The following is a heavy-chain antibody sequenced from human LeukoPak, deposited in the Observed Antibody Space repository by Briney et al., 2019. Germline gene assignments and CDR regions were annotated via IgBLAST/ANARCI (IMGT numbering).Heavy chain of an antibody. CDR2: IKSKTDGGTT. D-gene: IGHD5-12*01. CDR1: GFTFSSYA. V-gene: IGHV3-15*01. J-gene: IGHJ4*02. CDR3: TTDEPGWWLPLVTDY. Sequence: GGSLRLSCAASGFTFSSYAMSWVRQAPGKGLEWVGRIKSKTDGGTTDYAAPVKGRFTISRDDSKNTLYLQMNSLKTEDTAVYYCTTDEPGWWLPLVTDYWGQGTLVTVSS.